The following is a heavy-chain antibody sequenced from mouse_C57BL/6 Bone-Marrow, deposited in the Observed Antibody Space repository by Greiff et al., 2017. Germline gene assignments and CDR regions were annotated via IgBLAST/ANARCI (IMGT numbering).Heavy chain of an antibody. J-gene: IGHJ1*03. CDR2: IDPSDSYT. V-gene: IGHV1-59*01. Sequence: VKLQQPGAELVRPGTSVKLSCKASGYTFTSYWMHWVKQRPGQGLEWIGVIDPSDSYTNYNQKFKGKATLTVDTSSSTAYMQLSSLTSEDSAVYYCARYPTTVVSYWYFDVWGTGTTVTVSS. CDR3: ARYPTTVVSYWYFDV. CDR1: GYTFTSYW. D-gene: IGHD1-1*01.